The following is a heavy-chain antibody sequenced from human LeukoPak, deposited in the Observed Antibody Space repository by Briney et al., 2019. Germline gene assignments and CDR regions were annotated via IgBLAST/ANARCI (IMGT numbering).Heavy chain of an antibody. J-gene: IGHJ4*02. CDR1: GGSISSFY. V-gene: IGHV4-4*07. CDR2: IYSNGST. CDR3: ARVLGWAGFDY. Sequence: ASETLSLTCSVSGGSISSFYWSWFRQPAGKGLEWIARIYSNGSTNYNPSLKSRVTMSVDTSKNQFSLKLSPLTAADPAVYYCARVLGWAGFDYWGQGTLVTVSS. D-gene: IGHD6-19*01.